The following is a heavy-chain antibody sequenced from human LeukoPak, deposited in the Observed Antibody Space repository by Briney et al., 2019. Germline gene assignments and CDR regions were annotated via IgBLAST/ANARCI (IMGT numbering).Heavy chain of an antibody. J-gene: IGHJ3*02. D-gene: IGHD5-24*01. CDR2: INHSGST. Sequence: SETLSLTCAVYGGSFSGYYWSWIRQPPGKGLEWIGEINHSGSTNYNPSLKSRVTISVDTSKNQFSLKLSSVTAADTAVYYCARERGDEQRNAFDIWGQGTMVTVSS. CDR1: GGSFSGYY. V-gene: IGHV4-34*01. CDR3: ARERGDEQRNAFDI.